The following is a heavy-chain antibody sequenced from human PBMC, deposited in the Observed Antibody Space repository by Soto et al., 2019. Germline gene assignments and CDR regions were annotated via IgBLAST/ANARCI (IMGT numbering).Heavy chain of an antibody. CDR1: GITFSNYE. CDR2: ISSSGSTI. D-gene: IGHD2-15*01. J-gene: IGHJ6*02. Sequence: GGSLRLSCAASGITFSNYEMNLVRQAPGKGLEWVSYISSSGSTIYYAGSVKGRFTISRDNAKSSLYLQMNSLRAEDTAVYYCARYCSGGTCYDGSMDVWGQGTTVTVSS. V-gene: IGHV3-48*03. CDR3: ARYCSGGTCYDGSMDV.